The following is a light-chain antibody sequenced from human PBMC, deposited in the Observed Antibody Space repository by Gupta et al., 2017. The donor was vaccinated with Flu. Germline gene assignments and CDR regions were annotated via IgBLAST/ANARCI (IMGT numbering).Light chain of an antibody. V-gene: IGKV1-39*01. J-gene: IGKJ2*01. Sequence: GYRVTITCRQSRDVSTFLNWYQQKARKAPTLLIYAVSTLQRGVSSRFAGGGSGTDFSLIINNLQPEDFATYCCQQSYIDPHTFGQGTRVELK. CDR1: RDVSTF. CDR2: AVS. CDR3: QQSYIDPHT.